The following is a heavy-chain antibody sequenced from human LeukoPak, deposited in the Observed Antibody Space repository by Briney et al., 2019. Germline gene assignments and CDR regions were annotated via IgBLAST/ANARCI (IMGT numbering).Heavy chain of an antibody. J-gene: IGHJ1*01. CDR1: GGSISSNSHY. CDR3: ARLDRGSSGWKYFQH. V-gene: IGHV4-39*01. D-gene: IGHD6-19*01. CDR2: LHHTGST. Sequence: SETLSLTCTVSGGSISSNSHYWGWIRQSPGKGLEWIGSLHHTGSTFYNPSLKSRVTISADTSKNQFSLKLSSVTAADTAVYYCARLDRGSSGWKYFQHWGQGTLVTVSS.